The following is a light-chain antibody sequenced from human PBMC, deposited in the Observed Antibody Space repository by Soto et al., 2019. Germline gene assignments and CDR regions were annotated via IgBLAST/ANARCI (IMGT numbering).Light chain of an antibody. V-gene: IGKV3-20*01. J-gene: IGKJ1*01. CDR1: QSVTSNY. Sequence: EIVLTQSPGTLSLSPGERATLSCSASQSVTSNYLGWYQQKPGQAPWLLIYGASSRATGIPDRFSGSGSGTDFTLTISRLEPEDFAVYFCQQYGSSPRTFGQGTRVEIK. CDR2: GAS. CDR3: QQYGSSPRT.